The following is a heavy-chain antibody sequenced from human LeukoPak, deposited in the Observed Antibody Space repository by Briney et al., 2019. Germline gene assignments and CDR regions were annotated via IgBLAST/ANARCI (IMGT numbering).Heavy chain of an antibody. V-gene: IGHV3-7*01. D-gene: IGHD3-22*01. CDR1: GFTFSSYW. CDR2: IKQDGSEK. J-gene: IGHJ5*02. Sequence: GGSLRLSCAASGFTFSSYWMSWVRQAPGKGLEWVANIKQDGSEKYYVDSVKGRFIISRDNAKNSLYLQMNSLRAEDTAVYYCAGGGFYYYDSSGYYGFDPWGQGTLVTVSS. CDR3: AGGGFYYYDSSGYYGFDP.